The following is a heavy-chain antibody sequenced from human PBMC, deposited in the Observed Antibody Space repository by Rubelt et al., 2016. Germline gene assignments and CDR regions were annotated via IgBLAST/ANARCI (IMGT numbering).Heavy chain of an antibody. D-gene: IGHD6-13*01. Sequence: ADSLQGRFIISRDDAKNSLYLQMNSLRAEDTAVYYCARHGDSSRWQTLEDWGQGTLVTVSS. J-gene: IGHJ4*02. CDR3: ARHGDSSRWQTLED. V-gene: IGHV3-48*01.